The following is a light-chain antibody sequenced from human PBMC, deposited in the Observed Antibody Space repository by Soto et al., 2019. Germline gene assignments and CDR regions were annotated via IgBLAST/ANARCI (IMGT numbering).Light chain of an antibody. CDR1: STNIGAGYA. CDR2: GNT. J-gene: IGLJ1*01. CDR3: QSYDSSLSGV. Sequence: QSVLTQAPSVSGAPGQRVTVSCTGSSTNIGAGYAVHWYQQLPGTAPKLLIYGNTIRPSGVPDRFSGSRSGTSASLAITGLQAEDEADYYCQSYDSSLSGVFGSGTKVTVL. V-gene: IGLV1-40*01.